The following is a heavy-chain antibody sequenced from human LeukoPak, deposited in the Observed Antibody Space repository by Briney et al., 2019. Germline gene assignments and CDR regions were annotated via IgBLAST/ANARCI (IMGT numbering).Heavy chain of an antibody. D-gene: IGHD1-26*01. CDR3: AKDQWDPLNLRANEHPPTFDY. Sequence: PGGSLRLSCAASGFPFSSYGMHWVRQAPGQGLEWVAFIRYDGSNKYYADSVKGRFTISRDNSKNTLYLQMNSLRAEDTAVYYCAKDQWDPLNLRANEHPPTFDYWGQGTLVTVSS. CDR1: GFPFSSYG. J-gene: IGHJ4*02. CDR2: IRYDGSNK. V-gene: IGHV3-30*02.